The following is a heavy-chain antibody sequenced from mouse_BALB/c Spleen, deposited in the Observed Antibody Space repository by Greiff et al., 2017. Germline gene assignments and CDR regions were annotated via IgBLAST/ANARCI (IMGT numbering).Heavy chain of an antibody. CDR2: INSNGGST. V-gene: IGHV5-6-3*01. D-gene: IGHD2-14*01. CDR1: GFTFSSYG. CDR3: ARDPDYRYAMDY. J-gene: IGHJ4*01. Sequence: EVKVVESGGGLVQPGGSLKLSCAASGFTFSSYGMSWVRQTPDKRLELVATINSNGGSTYYPDSVKGRFTISRDNAKNTLYLQMSSLKSEDTAMYYCARDPDYRYAMDYWGQGTSVTVSS.